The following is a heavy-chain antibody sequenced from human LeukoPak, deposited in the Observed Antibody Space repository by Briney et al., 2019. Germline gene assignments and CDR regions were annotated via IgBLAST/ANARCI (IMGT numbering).Heavy chain of an antibody. D-gene: IGHD1-20*01. J-gene: IGHJ4*02. Sequence: SETLSLTCTVSGGSISSYYWSWIRQPPGKGLEWIGYIYYSGSTNYNPSFKSRVTISVDTSKNQFSLKLSSVTAADTAVYYCARYISGNSQVFDYWGQGTLVTVSS. CDR3: ARYISGNSQVFDY. V-gene: IGHV4-59*01. CDR1: GGSISSYY. CDR2: IYYSGST.